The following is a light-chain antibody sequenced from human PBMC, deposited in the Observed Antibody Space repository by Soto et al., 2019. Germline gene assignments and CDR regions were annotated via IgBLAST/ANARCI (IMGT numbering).Light chain of an antibody. J-gene: IGKJ1*01. CDR1: QTVSSRF. CDR3: HQYNHWLTWT. Sequence: EIVLTQSPGTLSLSPGERATLSCRASQTVSSRFLAWYQQKPGQAPRLLIYSASTRATGIPARFSGSGSGTEFTLTISSLQSEDFAVYYCHQYNHWLTWTFGQGTKVDI. CDR2: SAS. V-gene: IGKV3-15*01.